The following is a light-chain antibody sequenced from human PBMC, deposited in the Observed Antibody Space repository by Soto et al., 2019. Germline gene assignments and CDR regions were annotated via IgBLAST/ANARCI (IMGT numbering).Light chain of an antibody. V-gene: IGKV3-15*01. Sequence: EIVMTQSPATLSVSPGERATLSCRASQSVSSDLAWYHQKPGQAPRLLIYGASTRATGIPARFSGSGSGTDFTLTISSLQSEDSAVYYGQHYYYWSPWTFGQGTKV. CDR3: QHYYYWSPWT. J-gene: IGKJ1*01. CDR2: GAS. CDR1: QSVSSD.